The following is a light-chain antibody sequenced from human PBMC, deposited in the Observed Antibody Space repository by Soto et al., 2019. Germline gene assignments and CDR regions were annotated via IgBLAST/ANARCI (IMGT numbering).Light chain of an antibody. V-gene: IGLV2-14*01. J-gene: IGLJ1*01. CDR1: SSDVGGYNF. Sequence: QSALTQPASVSGSPGQSITISCTGTSSDVGGYNFVSWYQQHPGKAPKLMIYDVYNRPAGVSNRFSGSKSGNKASLTISGLQAEDEGEDYCSSYTRTSTLVFATGTKLTV. CDR3: SSYTRTSTLV. CDR2: DVY.